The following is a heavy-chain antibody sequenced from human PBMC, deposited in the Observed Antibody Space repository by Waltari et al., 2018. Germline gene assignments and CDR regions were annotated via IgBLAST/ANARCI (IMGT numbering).Heavy chain of an antibody. D-gene: IGHD6-6*01. CDR2: ISSSSSYI. V-gene: IGHV3-21*01. CDR1: GFTFSSYS. J-gene: IGHJ2*01. CDR3: ARGSSSGSYWYFDL. Sequence: EVQLVESGGGLVKPGGSLRLSCAASGFTFSSYSMNWVRQAPGKGLEWVSSISSSSSYIYYADSVKGRFTISRDNAKNSLYLQMNSLRAEDTAVYYCARGSSSGSYWYFDLWGRGTLVTVSS.